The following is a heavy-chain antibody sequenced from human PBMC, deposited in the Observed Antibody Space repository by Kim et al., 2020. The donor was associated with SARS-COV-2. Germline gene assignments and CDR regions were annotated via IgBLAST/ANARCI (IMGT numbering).Heavy chain of an antibody. CDR1: GGSVSSGSYY. Sequence: SETLSLTCTVSGGSVSSGSYYWSWIRQPPGKGLEWIGYIYYSGSTNYNPSLKSRVTISVDTSKNQFSLKLSSVTAADTAVYPCAGADYDSLTGYAPGGFDPWGQGTLVTVSS. CDR2: IYYSGST. V-gene: IGHV4-61*01. CDR3: AGADYDSLTGYAPGGFDP. D-gene: IGHD3-9*01. J-gene: IGHJ5*02.